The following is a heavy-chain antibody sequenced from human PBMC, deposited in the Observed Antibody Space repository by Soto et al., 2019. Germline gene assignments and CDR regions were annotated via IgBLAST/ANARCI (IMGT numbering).Heavy chain of an antibody. CDR1: GGSISSGGYY. CDR2: IYYSGST. Sequence: PSETLSLTCAVSGGSISSGGYYWSWIRQHPGKGLEWIGYIYYSGSTYYNPSLKSRVTISVDTSKNQFSLKLSSVTAADTAVYYCAATRGRLKRVVPAGPFDSWGKGTLVTASP. CDR3: AATRGRLKRVVPAGPFDS. V-gene: IGHV4-31*11. D-gene: IGHD2-2*01. J-gene: IGHJ4*02.